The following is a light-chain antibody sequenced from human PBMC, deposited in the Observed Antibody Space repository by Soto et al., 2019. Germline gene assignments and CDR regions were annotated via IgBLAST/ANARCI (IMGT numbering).Light chain of an antibody. Sequence: SALTQPPSASGTPGQRVTISCSGSNSNVGSNTVHWYQHLPGTAPKLLISGNNQRPSGVPDRFSGSTSGTSASLAIRGLRSEDESDYYCAAWDDSLNGYVFGTGTKVTVL. CDR3: AAWDDSLNGYV. V-gene: IGLV1-44*01. CDR1: NSNVGSNT. CDR2: GNN. J-gene: IGLJ1*01.